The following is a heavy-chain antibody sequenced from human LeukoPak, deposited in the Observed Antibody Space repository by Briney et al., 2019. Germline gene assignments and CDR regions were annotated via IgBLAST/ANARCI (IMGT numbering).Heavy chain of an antibody. D-gene: IGHD3-10*01. Sequence: GGSLGLSCAASGFTFNRHTMNWVRQAPGKGLEWVSSLSSWSTYIYYANSVGGRFTISRDNAKNSLYLQMNSLRAEDTAMYFCTRDRALNIRAYDIWGQGTLVTVSS. J-gene: IGHJ3*02. V-gene: IGHV3-21*01. CDR1: GFTFNRHT. CDR3: TRDRALNIRAYDI. CDR2: LSSWSTYI.